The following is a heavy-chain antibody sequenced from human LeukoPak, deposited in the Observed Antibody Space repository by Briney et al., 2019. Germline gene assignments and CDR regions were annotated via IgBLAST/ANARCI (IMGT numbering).Heavy chain of an antibody. D-gene: IGHD4-23*01. V-gene: IGHV4-34*01. Sequence: SETLSLTCAVYGGSFSGYYWSWIRQPPGKGLEWIGEISHSGSTNYNPSLKSRVTISVDTSKNQFSLKLSSVTAADTAVYYCATDGGNSYYYYYMDVWGKGTTVTVSS. J-gene: IGHJ6*03. CDR3: ATDGGNSYYYYYMDV. CDR1: GGSFSGYY. CDR2: ISHSGST.